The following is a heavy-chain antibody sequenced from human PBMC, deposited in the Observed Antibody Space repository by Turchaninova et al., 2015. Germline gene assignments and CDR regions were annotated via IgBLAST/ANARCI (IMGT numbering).Heavy chain of an antibody. V-gene: IGHV3-7*01. CDR1: GLTFSSYW. CDR2: LKLDGSEK. CDR3: AVWAFDV. D-gene: IGHD3-16*01. Sequence: EVQLVESGGGLVQPGGSLRLSCAAAGLTFSSYWMSWVRQGTGDGLEGVGNLKLDGSEKYYVDSVKGRFTISRDNAKNSLYLQMDSLRAEDTAVYYCAVWAFDVWGQGTMVTVSS. J-gene: IGHJ3*01.